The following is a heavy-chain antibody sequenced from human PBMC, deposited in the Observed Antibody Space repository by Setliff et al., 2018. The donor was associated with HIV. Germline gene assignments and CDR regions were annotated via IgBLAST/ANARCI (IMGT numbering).Heavy chain of an antibody. V-gene: IGHV4-59*08. CDR1: GGSINSYY. Sequence: LSLTCSVSGGSINSYYWNWVRQPPGKGLEWIGYVFYNGDTAYNPSLKSRLTISVDTSKSQFSLKLTSVTAADTAVYYCARQMTIPGVAVTPVDYWGQGALVTVSS. CDR2: VFYNGDT. D-gene: IGHD3-3*01. CDR3: ARQMTIPGVAVTPVDY. J-gene: IGHJ4*02.